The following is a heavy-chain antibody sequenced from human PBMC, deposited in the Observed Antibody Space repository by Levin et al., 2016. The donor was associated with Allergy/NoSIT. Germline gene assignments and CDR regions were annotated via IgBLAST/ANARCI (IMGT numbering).Heavy chain of an antibody. D-gene: IGHD6-19*01. CDR3: AKDAIAVAGLSYFDY. V-gene: IGHV3-30*18. CDR2: ISYDGSNK. J-gene: IGHJ4*02. CDR1: GFTFSSYG. Sequence: GESLKISCAASGFTFSSYGMHWVRQAPGKGLEWVAVISYDGSNKYYADSVKGRFTISRDNSKNTLYLQMNSLRAEDTAVYYCAKDAIAVAGLSYFDYWGQGTLVTVSS.